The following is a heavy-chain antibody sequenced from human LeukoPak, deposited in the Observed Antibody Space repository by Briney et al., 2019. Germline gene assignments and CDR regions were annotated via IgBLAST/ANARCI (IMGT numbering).Heavy chain of an antibody. D-gene: IGHD4-17*01. Sequence: SETLSLTCTVSGGSISSSSYYWGWIRQPPGKGLEWIGSIYYSGSTYYNPSLRSRVTISVDTSKNQFSLKLSSVTAADTAVYYCARDWATVTELDYWGQGTLVTVSS. CDR3: ARDWATVTELDY. CDR2: IYYSGST. J-gene: IGHJ4*02. CDR1: GGSISSSSYY. V-gene: IGHV4-39*02.